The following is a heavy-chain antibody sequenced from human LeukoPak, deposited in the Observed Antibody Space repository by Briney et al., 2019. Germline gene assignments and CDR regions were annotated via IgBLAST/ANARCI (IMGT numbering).Heavy chain of an antibody. D-gene: IGHD4-17*01. CDR3: ARGTVTSDPDWFDP. CDR2: IYSSGST. J-gene: IGHJ5*02. CDR1: GASMTTYY. V-gene: IGHV4-59*01. Sequence: SETLSLTCTVSGASMTTYYWSWIRQPPGKGLEWVAYIYSSGSTNYNPSLKSRLTISVDTSKNQFSLKLSSVTAADTAVYYCARGTVTSDPDWFDPWGQGTLVTVSS.